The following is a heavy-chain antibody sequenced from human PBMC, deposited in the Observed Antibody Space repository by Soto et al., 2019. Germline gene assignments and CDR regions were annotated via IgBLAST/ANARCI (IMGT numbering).Heavy chain of an antibody. CDR3: AIRSYCTGGGCYYGSSYVDY. V-gene: IGHV1-69*01. D-gene: IGHD2-15*01. Sequence: QVQLVQSGAEVKKPGPSVKLSCKASGDTLRNYAISWLRQSPGQGLEWMGGFIPIFGTTDSAQRFRGRVASTSDGSTSTAYMELSSLTSEDTAVYYCAIRSYCTGGGCYYGSSYVDYWGQGNLVTVSS. CDR1: GDTLRNYA. J-gene: IGHJ4*02. CDR2: FIPIFGTT.